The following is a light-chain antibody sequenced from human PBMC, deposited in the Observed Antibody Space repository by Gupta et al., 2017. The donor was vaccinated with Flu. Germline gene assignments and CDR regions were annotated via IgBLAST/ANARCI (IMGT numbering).Light chain of an antibody. CDR3: QSYDSRLSGYV. Sequence: GTISCTGSSSNIGGGYDVHWYHQSPGTAPKLLIYSDSYRPSGVPDRFSGSKSGTSASLAITGLQAEDEADYYCQSYDSRLSGYVFGTGTKVTVL. CDR2: SDS. CDR1: SSNIGGGYD. V-gene: IGLV1-40*01. J-gene: IGLJ1*01.